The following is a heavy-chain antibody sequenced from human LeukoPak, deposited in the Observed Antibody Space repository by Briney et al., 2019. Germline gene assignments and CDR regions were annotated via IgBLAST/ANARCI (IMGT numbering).Heavy chain of an antibody. D-gene: IGHD3-16*01. CDR3: ARTPRGEFSDY. CDR2: IYYSGST. J-gene: IGHJ4*02. CDR1: GGSISSYY. Sequence: SETLSLTCTVSGGSISSYYWSWIRQPPGKGLEWIGYIYYSGSTNYNPSLKSRVTISVDTSKNQFSLKLSSVTAADTAVYYCARTPRGEFSDYWGQGTLVTVSS. V-gene: IGHV4-59*01.